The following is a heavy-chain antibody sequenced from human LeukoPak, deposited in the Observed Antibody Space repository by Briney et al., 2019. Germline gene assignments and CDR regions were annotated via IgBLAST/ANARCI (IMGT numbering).Heavy chain of an antibody. J-gene: IGHJ4*02. V-gene: IGHV4-39*01. Sequence: KASETLSLTCSVSGGSISSSDYYWGWVRQPPGKGPEWIGSIYYSGSTYYNPSLKSRVTISVDTSKNQFSLKLSSVTAADTAVYYCARLGRDSRIIIGSSFDYWGQGTLVTVSS. CDR3: ARLGRDSRIIIGSSFDY. CDR2: IYYSGST. D-gene: IGHD6-13*01. CDR1: GGSISSSDYY.